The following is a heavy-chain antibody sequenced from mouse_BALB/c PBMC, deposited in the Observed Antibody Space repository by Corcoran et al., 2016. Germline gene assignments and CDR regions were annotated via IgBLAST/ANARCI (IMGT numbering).Heavy chain of an antibody. Sequence: DVQLQESGPGLVKPSQSLSLTCSVTGYSITSGYYWNWMRQFPGNKLEWMGYISYDGSNNYNPTLKNRISNTRDTSKNQFFLKLNSVTTEDTATYYCATLLRPFDYWGQGTTITVSS. J-gene: IGHJ2*01. CDR1: GYSITSGYY. V-gene: IGHV3-6*02. CDR2: ISYDGSN. CDR3: ATLLRPFDY. D-gene: IGHD1-2*01.